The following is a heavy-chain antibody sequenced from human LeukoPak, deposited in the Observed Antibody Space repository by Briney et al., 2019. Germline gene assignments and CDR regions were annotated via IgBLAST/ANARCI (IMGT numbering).Heavy chain of an antibody. D-gene: IGHD3-3*01. J-gene: IGHJ4*02. Sequence: PGGSLRLSCAASGLTFSTYWMHWVRQAPGKGLEWVSAISGTGGSTYYADSVKGRFTISRGNSKNTLYLQMNSLRAEDTAVYYCAKDLRAFGVVSFEYWGQGTLVTVSS. CDR1: GLTFSTYW. CDR2: ISGTGGST. V-gene: IGHV3-23*01. CDR3: AKDLRAFGVVSFEY.